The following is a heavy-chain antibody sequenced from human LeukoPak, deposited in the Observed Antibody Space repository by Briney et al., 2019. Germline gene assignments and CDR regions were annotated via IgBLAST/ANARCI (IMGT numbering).Heavy chain of an antibody. CDR2: IYTSGST. D-gene: IGHD3-10*01. CDR1: GGSISSGSYY. CDR3: ARDLPAWRYYYGSGSYSSSVFDY. Sequence: PSQTLPLTCTVSGGSISSGSYYWSWIRQPAGKGLEWIGRIYTSGSTNYNPSLKSRVTISVDTSKNQFSLKLSSVTAADTAVYYCARDLPAWRYYYGSGSYSSSVFDYWGQGTLVTVSS. V-gene: IGHV4-61*02. J-gene: IGHJ4*02.